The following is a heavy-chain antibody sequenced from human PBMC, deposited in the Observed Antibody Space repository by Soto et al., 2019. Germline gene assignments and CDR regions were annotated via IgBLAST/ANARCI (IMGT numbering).Heavy chain of an antibody. V-gene: IGHV2-70*11. CDR3: VRTPTTFYYDSSGYHVVYDY. CDR1: GFSLSVTGMC. Sequence: SGPTLVNPTQTLTLTCTFSGFSLSVTGMCVSWIRQPPGKALECLARVGWDDDKYYSTSLKTRLTISKDTSKNQVVLTMTNMDPVDTVTFYCVRTPTTFYYDSSGYHVVYDYWGQGTQGTVS. D-gene: IGHD3-22*01. CDR2: VGWDDDK. J-gene: IGHJ4*02.